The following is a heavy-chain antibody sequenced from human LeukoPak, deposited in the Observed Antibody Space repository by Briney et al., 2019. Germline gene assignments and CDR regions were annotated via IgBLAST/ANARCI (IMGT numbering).Heavy chain of an antibody. CDR2: ISGGGERT. CDR1: GIVFSNTA. D-gene: IGHD2-21*01. J-gene: IGHJ4*02. Sequence: GGSLRLSCAASGIVFSNTAMNWARQSPGRGLEWVSAISGGGERTFYADSLKGRFTISRDNSKNTLYLQMNSLRAEDTAVYYCAKDPLAYCGGDCYFGDDNYFDYWGQGTLVTVSS. CDR3: AKDPLAYCGGDCYFGDDNYFDY. V-gene: IGHV3-23*01.